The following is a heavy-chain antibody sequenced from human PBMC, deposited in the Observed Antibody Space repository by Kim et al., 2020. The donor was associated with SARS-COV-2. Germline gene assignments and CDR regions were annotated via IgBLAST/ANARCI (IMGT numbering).Heavy chain of an antibody. CDR1: GFDFSDYY. D-gene: IGHD6-25*01. CDR3: TRDPRHGDF. Sequence: LSLTCAASGFDFSDYYMTWFRQAPGKGLECVAYISGSSHDIRYADSVKGRFTISRDNARKSVYLEMNSLRDEDSAVYYCTRDPRHGDFWGQGTLVTVSS. J-gene: IGHJ4*02. CDR2: ISGSSHDI. V-gene: IGHV3-11*01.